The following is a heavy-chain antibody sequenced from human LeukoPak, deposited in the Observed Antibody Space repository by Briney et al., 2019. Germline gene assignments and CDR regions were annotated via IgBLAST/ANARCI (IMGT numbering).Heavy chain of an antibody. Sequence: GGSLRLSCAASGFTLSNHAMSWVRQAPGKGLEWVSAISSTGAGTYYADSVKGRFTISRDNSKNTVYLQVNSLRDEDTAVYYCARDLEAANTYYFDYWGQGTMVTVSS. CDR2: ISSTGAGT. D-gene: IGHD6-13*01. V-gene: IGHV3-23*01. J-gene: IGHJ4*02. CDR3: ARDLEAANTYYFDY. CDR1: GFTLSNHA.